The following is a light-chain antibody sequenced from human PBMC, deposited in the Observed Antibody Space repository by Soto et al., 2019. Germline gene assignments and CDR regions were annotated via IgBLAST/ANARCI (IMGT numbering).Light chain of an antibody. Sequence: EVVMRQSTATLSVSPGEVATLSCRASQGIGDTLAWYQHKPGQTPRLLIYDTSTRATGVPTRFSGSRSGADFTLTINSLQSADFAVYYCQPYNNRPLTFGGGTKVEIK. CDR3: QPYNNRPLT. CDR1: QGIGDT. CDR2: DTS. V-gene: IGKV3-15*01. J-gene: IGKJ4*01.